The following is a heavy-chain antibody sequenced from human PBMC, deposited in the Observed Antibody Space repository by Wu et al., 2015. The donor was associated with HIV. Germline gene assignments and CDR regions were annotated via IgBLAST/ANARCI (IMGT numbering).Heavy chain of an antibody. Sequence: QVQLVQSGAEVKKPGSSVKVSCKASGGTFSSYAISWVRQAPGQGLEWMGGINPLFGTTKHTQKFQDRVTFTTDESKTTAYMELSSLRSEDSAVYYCAINTDSVATSLYSLGVWGQGTTVTVSS. J-gene: IGHJ6*02. D-gene: IGHD5-12*01. V-gene: IGHV1-69*05. CDR1: GGTFSSYA. CDR3: AINTDSVATSLYSLGV. CDR2: INPLFGTT.